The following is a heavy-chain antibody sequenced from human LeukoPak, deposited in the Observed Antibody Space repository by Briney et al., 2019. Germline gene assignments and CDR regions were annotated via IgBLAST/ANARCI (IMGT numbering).Heavy chain of an antibody. Sequence: SETLSLTCSVSGVSISTSYWGWIRQPPGKGLEWIGYIHYSGDTNYNPSLKSRVTMSADTSKNQFSLTLSSVTAADAAVYYCRRGTVTTANFDCWGQGTLVTVSS. V-gene: IGHV4-59*01. CDR2: IHYSGDT. D-gene: IGHD4-17*01. CDR1: GVSISTSY. CDR3: RRGTVTTANFDC. J-gene: IGHJ4*02.